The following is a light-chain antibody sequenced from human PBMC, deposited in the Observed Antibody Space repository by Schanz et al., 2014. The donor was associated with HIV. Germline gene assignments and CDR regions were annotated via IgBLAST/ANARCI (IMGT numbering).Light chain of an antibody. CDR3: AAWDDSLKAMV. V-gene: IGLV1-40*01. CDR2: GNN. J-gene: IGLJ2*01. Sequence: QSVLTQPPSVSGAPGQRVSISCTGSSSNIGAGYDVHWYQQLPGTAPKLLIYGNNNRPSGVPDRFSGSKSGTVGSLAISGLQSDDEADYYCAAWDDSLKAMVFGGGTKLTVL. CDR1: SSNIGAGYD.